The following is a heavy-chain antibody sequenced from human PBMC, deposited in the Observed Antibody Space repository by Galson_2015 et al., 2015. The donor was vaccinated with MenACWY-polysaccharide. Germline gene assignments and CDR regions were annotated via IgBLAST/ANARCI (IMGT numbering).Heavy chain of an antibody. D-gene: IGHD7-27*01. Sequence: LRLSCAASGFTFSSFWMSWVRQAPGKGLEWVAIIKQDGSEKYYVDSVKGRFSISRDNAKNSLYLQMNSLRSEDTAVYFCARDNWDDYWGQGALVTVSS. V-gene: IGHV3-7*01. CDR3: ARDNWDDY. CDR2: IKQDGSEK. CDR1: GFTFSSFW. J-gene: IGHJ4*02.